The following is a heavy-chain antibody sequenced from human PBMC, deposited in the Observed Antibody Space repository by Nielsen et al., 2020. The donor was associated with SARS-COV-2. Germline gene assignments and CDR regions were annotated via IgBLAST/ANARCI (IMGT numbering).Heavy chain of an antibody. J-gene: IGHJ6*03. CDR1: GFTVSSNY. D-gene: IGHD1-1*01. Sequence: GESLKISCAASGFTVSSNYMSWVRQAPGKGLEWVSVIYSGGSTHYADSVKGRFTISRDNSKNTLYLQMNSLRAEDTAVYYCARPHDDRYYYMDVWGKGTTVTVSS. V-gene: IGHV3-66*04. CDR2: IYSGGST. CDR3: ARPHDDRYYYMDV.